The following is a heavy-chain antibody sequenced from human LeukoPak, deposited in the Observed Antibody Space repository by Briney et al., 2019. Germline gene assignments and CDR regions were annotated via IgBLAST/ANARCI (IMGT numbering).Heavy chain of an antibody. CDR1: GGSISSYW. CDR3: ARGYSSSWNYFDY. J-gene: IGHJ4*02. V-gene: IGHV4-59*01. Sequence: SETLSLTCTVSGGSISSYWWSWIRQPPGKGLEWIGYVFDSGSTNYNPSLKSRVTISVDTSKKQFSLRLSSVTAADTAVYYCARGYSSSWNYFDYWGQGTLVTVSS. CDR2: VFDSGST. D-gene: IGHD6-13*01.